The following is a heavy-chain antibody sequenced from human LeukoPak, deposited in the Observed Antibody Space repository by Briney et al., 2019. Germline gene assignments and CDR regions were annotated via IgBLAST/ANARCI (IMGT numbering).Heavy chain of an antibody. J-gene: IGHJ6*02. V-gene: IGHV4-39*01. CDR2: IYYSGST. D-gene: IGHD2-15*01. Sequence: SETLSLTCTVSGGSISSSSYYWGWIRQPPGKGLEWIGSIYYSGSTYYNPSLKSRVTISVDTSKNQFSLKLSSVTAADTAVYYCARHCSGGSCTDYYYYGMDVWGQGTTVTVSS. CDR3: ARHCSGGSCTDYYYYGMDV. CDR1: GGSISSSSYY.